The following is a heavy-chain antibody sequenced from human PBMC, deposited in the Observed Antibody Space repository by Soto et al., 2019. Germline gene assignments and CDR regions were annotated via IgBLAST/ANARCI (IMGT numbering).Heavy chain of an antibody. CDR3: ATGIAAAGLNWFDP. D-gene: IGHD6-13*01. CDR1: GGSISSYY. CDR2: IYTSGST. V-gene: IGHV4-4*07. J-gene: IGHJ5*02. Sequence: QVQLQESGPGLVKPSETLSLTCTVSGGSISSYYWSWIRQPAGKGLEWIGRIYTSGSTNYNPSLKSRVTMSVHTSKNQFSLKLSSVTAADTAVYYCATGIAAAGLNWFDPWGQGTLVTVSS.